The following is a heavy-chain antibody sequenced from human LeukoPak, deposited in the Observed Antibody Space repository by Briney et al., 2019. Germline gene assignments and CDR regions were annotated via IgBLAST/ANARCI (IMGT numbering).Heavy chain of an antibody. CDR1: GFTFSSYS. CDR2: ISSSSSYI. Sequence: GGSLRLSCAASGFTFSSYSMNWVRQAPGKGLEWVSSISSSSSYIYYADSVKGRFTISRDNAKNSLYLQMNSLRAEDTAVYYCARSSRRSGIAPVAFDYWGQGTLVTVSS. J-gene: IGHJ4*02. CDR3: ARSSRRSGIAPVAFDY. V-gene: IGHV3-21*01. D-gene: IGHD6-13*01.